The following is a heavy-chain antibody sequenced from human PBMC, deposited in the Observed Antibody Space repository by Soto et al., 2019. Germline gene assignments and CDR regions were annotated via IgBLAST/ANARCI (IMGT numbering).Heavy chain of an antibody. Sequence: GGSLRLSCAASGFTFSSYAMSWVRQAPGKGLEWVSAISGSGGSTYYADSVKGRFTISRDNSKNTLYLQMNSLRAEDTAVYYCARNTGVEYYYDSSGYYAYWGQGTLVTVSS. CDR1: GFTFSSYA. CDR3: ARNTGVEYYYDSSGYYAY. CDR2: ISGSGGST. D-gene: IGHD3-22*01. V-gene: IGHV3-23*01. J-gene: IGHJ4*02.